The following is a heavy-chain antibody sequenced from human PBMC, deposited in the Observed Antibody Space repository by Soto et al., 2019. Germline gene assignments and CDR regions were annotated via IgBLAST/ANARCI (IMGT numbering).Heavy chain of an antibody. D-gene: IGHD2-21*01. Sequence: QVQLVQSGAEVKKPGSSVKVSCKDSGGTFSTYSMFWVRQAPGQGLEWMGRIIPMLGIRNYAQRFQDRVTITADKSTATAHMELSSLRDDDTALYYCTIGSWSGEVFDIWGQGTMVTVSS. CDR1: GGTFSTYS. CDR3: TIGSWSGEVFDI. CDR2: IIPMLGIR. V-gene: IGHV1-69*02. J-gene: IGHJ3*02.